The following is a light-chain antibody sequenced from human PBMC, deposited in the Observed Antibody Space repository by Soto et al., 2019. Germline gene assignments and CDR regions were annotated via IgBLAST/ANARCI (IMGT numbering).Light chain of an antibody. CDR2: AAS. J-gene: IGKJ4*01. CDR1: QGISNY. V-gene: IGKV1-27*01. Sequence: DIQMTQSPSSLSASVGDRVTITCRASQGISNYLGWYQQKPGKVPKLLIYAASTVQSGVPSRFSGSGSGTXXXXTXSSLQPEDVATYYCQRYNSARLTFGGGTKVEIK. CDR3: QRYNSARLT.